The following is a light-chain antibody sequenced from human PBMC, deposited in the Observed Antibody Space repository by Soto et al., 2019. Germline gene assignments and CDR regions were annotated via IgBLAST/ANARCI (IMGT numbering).Light chain of an antibody. CDR1: QSVNSR. V-gene: IGKV3-20*01. Sequence: EIVLTQSPGTLSLSPGERATLSCRASQSVNSRLAWYQHKPGQAPRLLISGASSRATGIPDRFSGSGSGTDFTLTISRLEPEDFALYYCQQYAHSTPISFGQGTRLEIK. CDR2: GAS. J-gene: IGKJ5*01. CDR3: QQYAHSTPIS.